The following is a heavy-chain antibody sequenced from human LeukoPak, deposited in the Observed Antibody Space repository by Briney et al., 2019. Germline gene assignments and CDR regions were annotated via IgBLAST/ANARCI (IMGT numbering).Heavy chain of an antibody. CDR2: IYYSGST. CDR3: PKASGDYYVSGGLQNWFDP. J-gene: IGHJ5*02. Sequence: SETLSLTCTVSGGSISSGGYYWSWIRQHPGKGLEWIGYIYYSGSTYYNPSLKSRVTISVDTSKNQFSLKLSSVTAADTAVYSCPKASGDYYVSGGLQNWFDPWAREPWSPSPQ. V-gene: IGHV4-31*09. CDR1: GGSISSGGYY. D-gene: IGHD3-22*01.